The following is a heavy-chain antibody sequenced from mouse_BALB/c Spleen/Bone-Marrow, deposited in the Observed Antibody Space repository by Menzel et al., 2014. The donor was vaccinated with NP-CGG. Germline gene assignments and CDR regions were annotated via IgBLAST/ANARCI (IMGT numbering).Heavy chain of an antibody. D-gene: IGHD1-1*02. CDR1: GFTFSDFY. CDR3: ARDVGCGSYFVY. J-gene: IGHJ3*01. Sequence: EVQVVESGGGLVQPGDSLRLSCATSGFTFSDFYMEWVRQPPGKRLEWIAASRNKAKHYTTEYSASVKGRFIVSRDTSQNILYLQMNALRAEDTAIYYCARDVGCGSYFVYWGQGTLVTVSA. CDR2: SRNKAKHYTT. V-gene: IGHV7-1*02.